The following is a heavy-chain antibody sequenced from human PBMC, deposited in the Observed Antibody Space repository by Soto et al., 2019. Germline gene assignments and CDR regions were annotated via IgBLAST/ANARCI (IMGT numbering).Heavy chain of an antibody. V-gene: IGHV4-34*01. J-gene: IGHJ4*02. CDR3: ASGRN. CDR2: IKNTGST. Sequence: QVQLQQWGAGLLRPSETLSLTCAVFNGSLSGFYWNWIRQPPGKGLEWIGEIKNTGSTNYNPSLKSRVIMSLDKSNRQFSLNLTSVSAAETASYSGASGRNWGQGTLVTVSA. CDR1: NGSLSGFY.